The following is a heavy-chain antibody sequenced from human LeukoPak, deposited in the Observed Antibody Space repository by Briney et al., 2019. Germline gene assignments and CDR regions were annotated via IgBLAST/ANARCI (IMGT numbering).Heavy chain of an antibody. D-gene: IGHD7-27*01. CDR3: ARGPLGRNGDYFDY. CDR1: GYTFTCYA. V-gene: IGHV1-3*01. J-gene: IGHJ4*02. Sequence: ASVKVSCKASGYTFTCYAIQWVRQAPGQSLEWMGWINAGNGNTKYSQKFQGRVTITRDTSANTVYMELSSLRSEDTAAYYCARGPLGRNGDYFDYWGQGTLVTVSS. CDR2: INAGNGNT.